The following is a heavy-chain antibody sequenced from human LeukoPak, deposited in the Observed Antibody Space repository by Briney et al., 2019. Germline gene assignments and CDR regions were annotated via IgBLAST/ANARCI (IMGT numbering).Heavy chain of an antibody. Sequence: GGSLRLSCAASGFIFSGSAMNWVRQAPGKGLEWVSSINGVSSHIYYADSVKGRFTIYRDNAKNSLYLQMNSLRADDTALYYCTRGNHYYGSGSYYLFDYWGQGTLVTVSS. CDR2: INGVSSHI. J-gene: IGHJ4*02. CDR1: GFIFSGSA. D-gene: IGHD3-10*01. CDR3: TRGNHYYGSGSYYLFDY. V-gene: IGHV3-21*06.